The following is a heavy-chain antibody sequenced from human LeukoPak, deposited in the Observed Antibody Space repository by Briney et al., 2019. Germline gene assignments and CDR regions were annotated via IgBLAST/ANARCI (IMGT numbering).Heavy chain of an antibody. J-gene: IGHJ6*02. Sequence: KSSETLSLTCTVSGGSVSSGSYYWSWIRQPPGKGLEWIGYIYYSGSTNYNPSLKSRVTISVDTSKNQSSLKLSSVTAADTAVYYCARVCGYCSGGSCYSEYYGMDVWGQGTTVTVSS. CDR1: GGSVSSGSYY. CDR3: ARVCGYCSGGSCYSEYYGMDV. D-gene: IGHD2-15*01. V-gene: IGHV4-61*01. CDR2: IYYSGST.